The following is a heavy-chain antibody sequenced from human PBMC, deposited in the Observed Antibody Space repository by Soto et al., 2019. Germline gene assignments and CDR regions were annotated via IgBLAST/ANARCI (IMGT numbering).Heavy chain of an antibody. CDR3: ASPKFRFWQQLDP. CDR2: IIPIFGTA. V-gene: IGHV1-69*13. D-gene: IGHD3-3*01. J-gene: IGHJ5*02. Sequence: SVKVSCRTPAGSSRGSAISLVGQAPGQGLEWMGGIIPIFGTANYAQKFQGRVTITSDESTSTAYMEMSSLRSEDTAVYYWASPKFRFWQQLDPWGQGTLVTVSS. CDR1: AGSSRGSA.